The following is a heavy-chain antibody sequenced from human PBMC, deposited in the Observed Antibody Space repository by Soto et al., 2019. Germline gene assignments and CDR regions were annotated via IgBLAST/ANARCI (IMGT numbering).Heavy chain of an antibody. CDR3: ARQGSGGRIYWYFDL. Sequence: PSETLSLTCTVSGGSISSSSYYWGWIRQPPGKGLEWIGSIYYSGSTYYNPSLKSRVTISVDTSKNQFSLKLSSVTAADTAVYYCARQGSGGRIYWYFDLWGRGTLVTVSS. CDR2: IYYSGST. CDR1: GGSISSSSYY. J-gene: IGHJ2*01. D-gene: IGHD6-19*01. V-gene: IGHV4-39*01.